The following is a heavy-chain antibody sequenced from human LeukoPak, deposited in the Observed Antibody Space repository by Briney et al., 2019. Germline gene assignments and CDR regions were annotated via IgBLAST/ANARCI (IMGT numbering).Heavy chain of an antibody. Sequence: GGSLRLSCAASGFTVSTNYMNWVRQAPGKGLEWVSVIYSGGSTYYADSVKGRFTISRDNSKNTLYLQMNSLRAEDTAVYYCAKHRTVTGLDAFDIWGQGTMVTVSS. CDR3: AKHRTVTGLDAFDI. CDR1: GFTVSTNY. CDR2: IYSGGST. V-gene: IGHV3-53*01. J-gene: IGHJ3*02. D-gene: IGHD6-19*01.